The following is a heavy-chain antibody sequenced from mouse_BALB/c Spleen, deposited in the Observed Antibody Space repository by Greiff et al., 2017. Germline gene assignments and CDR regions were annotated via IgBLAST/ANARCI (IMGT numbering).Heavy chain of an antibody. CDR2: INSNGGST. CDR3: ARQKGLRLRAMDY. D-gene: IGHD1-2*01. Sequence: DVKLVESGGGLVKLGGSLKLSCAASGFTFSSYYMSWVRQTPEKRLELVAAINSNGGSTYYPDTVKGRFTISRDNAKNTLYLQMSSLKSEDTALYYCARQKGLRLRAMDYWGQGTSVTVAA. CDR1: GFTFSSYY. V-gene: IGHV5-6-2*01. J-gene: IGHJ4*01.